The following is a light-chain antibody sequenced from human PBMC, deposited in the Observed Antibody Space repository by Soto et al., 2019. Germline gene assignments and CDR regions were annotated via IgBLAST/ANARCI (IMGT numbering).Light chain of an antibody. J-gene: IGLJ3*02. Sequence: QSVLTQPPSVSGAPGQRVTISCTGSSSNIGAYYAVHWYQQLPGTAPKLLIYGNSNRPSGVPDRFSGSKSGTSASLAITGLQAEDEADYYCQSYDSSLSGSVFGGGTQLTVL. CDR1: SSNIGAYYA. CDR3: QSYDSSLSGSV. V-gene: IGLV1-40*01. CDR2: GNS.